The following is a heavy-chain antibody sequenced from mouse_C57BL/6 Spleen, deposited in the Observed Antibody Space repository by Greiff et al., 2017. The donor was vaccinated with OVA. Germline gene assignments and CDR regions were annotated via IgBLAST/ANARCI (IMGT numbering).Heavy chain of an antibody. Sequence: EVKVVESGGGLVQSGRSLRLSCATSGFTFSDFYMEWVRQAPGKGLEWIAASRNKANDYTTEYSASVKGRFIVSRDTSQSILYLQMNALRAEDTAIYYCARDAEGYYGSSPFAYWGQGTLVTVSA. CDR2: SRNKANDYTT. CDR3: ARDAEGYYGSSPFAY. D-gene: IGHD1-1*01. V-gene: IGHV7-1*01. CDR1: GFTFSDFY. J-gene: IGHJ3*01.